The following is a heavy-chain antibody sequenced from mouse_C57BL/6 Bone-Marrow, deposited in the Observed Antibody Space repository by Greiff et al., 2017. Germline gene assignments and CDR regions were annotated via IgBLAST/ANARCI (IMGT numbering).Heavy chain of an antibody. CDR2: IWTGGGT. J-gene: IGHJ3*01. CDR1: GFSLTSYA. CDR3: DRKSSGYGWFAY. Sequence: VHLVESGPGLVAPSQSLSITCTVSGFSLTSYAISWVRQPPGKGLEWLGVIWTGGGTNYNSALKSRLSIRKDNSKSQVFLKMNSLQTDNTARYYCDRKSSGYGWFAYWGQGTLVTVSA. V-gene: IGHV2-9-1*01. D-gene: IGHD3-2*02.